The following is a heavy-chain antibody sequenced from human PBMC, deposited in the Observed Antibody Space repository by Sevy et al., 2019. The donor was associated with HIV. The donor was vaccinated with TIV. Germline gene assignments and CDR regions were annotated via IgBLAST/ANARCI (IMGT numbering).Heavy chain of an antibody. V-gene: IGHV3-53*01. Sequence: GGSLRPSCAASGFTVSTNYMSWVRQAPGKGLEWVSVIYSGGNTYYADSVKGRFTISRDKSKNTLYLQMNTLTPEDTAMYYRAREYHGDYLYYFDSWGQGTLVTVSS. CDR3: AREYHGDYLYYFDS. CDR2: IYSGGNT. CDR1: GFTVSTNY. D-gene: IGHD4-17*01. J-gene: IGHJ4*02.